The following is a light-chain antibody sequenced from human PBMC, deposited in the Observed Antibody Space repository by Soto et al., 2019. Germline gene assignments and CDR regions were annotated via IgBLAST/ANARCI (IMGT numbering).Light chain of an antibody. J-gene: IGKJ1*01. Sequence: IVMTQSPDSLAVSLGERATINCKSSQSLVYSANNKNYLAWYQQKPGQPPKLLISSPSVRESGVPDRFSGSGSWTDFTLTISSLQAEDVAVDYCQPYVATLWTLGQGTKVEV. CDR2: SPS. CDR3: QPYVATLWT. V-gene: IGKV4-1*01. CDR1: QSLVYSANNKNY.